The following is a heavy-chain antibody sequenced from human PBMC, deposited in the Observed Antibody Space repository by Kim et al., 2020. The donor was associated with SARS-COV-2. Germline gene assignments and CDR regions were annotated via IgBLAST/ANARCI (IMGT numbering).Heavy chain of an antibody. Sequence: ASVKVSCKASGYTFTSYYMHWVRQAPGQGLEWMGIINPSGGSTSYAQKFQGRVTMTRDTSTSTVYMELSSLRSEDTAVYYCAREGRDGYNSNWFDPWGQGTLVTVSS. CDR3: AREGRDGYNSNWFDP. D-gene: IGHD5-12*01. V-gene: IGHV1-46*01. CDR2: INPSGGST. J-gene: IGHJ5*02. CDR1: GYTFTSYY.